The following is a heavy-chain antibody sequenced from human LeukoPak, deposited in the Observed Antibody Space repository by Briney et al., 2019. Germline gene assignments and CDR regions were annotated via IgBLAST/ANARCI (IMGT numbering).Heavy chain of an antibody. CDR3: ARQEVGAGYCSGTGCAESHWFDP. CDR2: ILYSGST. D-gene: IGHD2-2*01. V-gene: IGHV4-39*01. J-gene: IGHJ5*02. Sequence: SETLSLTCIVSGGSISSTSYWGWIRQPPGKGLEWIGTILYSGSTFYNPSLKSRVTISVDTSKNQFSLKLNSVTAADTAVYYCARQEVGAGYCSGTGCAESHWFDPWGQGTLVTVSS. CDR1: GGSISSTSY.